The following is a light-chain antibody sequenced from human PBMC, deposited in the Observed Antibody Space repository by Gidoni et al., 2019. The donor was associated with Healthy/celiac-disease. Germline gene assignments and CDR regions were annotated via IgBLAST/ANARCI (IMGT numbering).Light chain of an antibody. J-gene: IGLJ1*01. CDR2: DVS. Sequence: QSALTQPRSVSGSPGQSVTISCTGTSSDVGGYNYVSWYQQHPGKAPKLMIYDVSKRPSGVPDRFSGSKSGNTASLTISGLQAEDEADYSCCSYAGSSGVFGTGTKVTVL. CDR3: CSYAGSSGV. V-gene: IGLV2-11*01. CDR1: SSDVGGYNY.